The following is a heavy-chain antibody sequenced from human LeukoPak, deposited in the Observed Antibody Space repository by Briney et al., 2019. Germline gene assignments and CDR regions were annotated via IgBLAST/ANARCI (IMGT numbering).Heavy chain of an antibody. D-gene: IGHD5-24*01. J-gene: IGHJ4*02. Sequence: GGSLRLSCAASGFSFSSYGMHWVRQAPGKGLEWVAFIRYDGSNKDYTDSVKGRFTISRDNSKNTLYLQMNSLRGDDTAVYYCAKDDSTNYYYFDYWGQGTLVTVSS. CDR3: AKDDSTNYYYFDY. CDR1: GFSFSSYG. V-gene: IGHV3-30*02. CDR2: IRYDGSNK.